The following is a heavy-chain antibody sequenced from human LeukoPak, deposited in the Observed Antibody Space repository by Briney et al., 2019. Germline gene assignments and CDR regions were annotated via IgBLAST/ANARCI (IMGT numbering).Heavy chain of an antibody. CDR3: ARGPVVPAAISGFDY. J-gene: IGHJ4*02. D-gene: IGHD2-2*01. CDR2: IIPIFSTS. V-gene: IGHV1-69*13. CDR1: GGTFSSHA. Sequence: ASVKVSCKASGGTFSSHAINWVRQAPGQGLEWMGEIIPIFSTSNYAQKFQGRVTITADESTSTAYMELSSLRSEDAAVYYCARGPVVPAAISGFDYWGQGTLVTVSS.